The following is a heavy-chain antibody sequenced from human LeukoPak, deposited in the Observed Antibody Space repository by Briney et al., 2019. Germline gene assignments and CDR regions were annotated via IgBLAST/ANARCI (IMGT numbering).Heavy chain of an antibody. CDR1: GLTLSSHA. Sequence: GGSLRLSCAASGLTLSSHAMHWVRQAPGKGLEWVAAISQDGSDRHYTDSVKGRFTVSRDNSRNTLYLQMNSLRAEDTAVYYCVREPGPGYFDYWGQGTLVTVSS. J-gene: IGHJ4*02. V-gene: IGHV3-30-3*01. D-gene: IGHD6-13*01. CDR2: ISQDGSDR. CDR3: VREPGPGYFDY.